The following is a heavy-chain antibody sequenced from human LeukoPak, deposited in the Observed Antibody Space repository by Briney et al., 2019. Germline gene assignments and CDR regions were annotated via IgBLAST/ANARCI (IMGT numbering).Heavy chain of an antibody. CDR1: GFTFSSYT. CDR3: AGWQLILFDY. Sequence: GGSLRLSCAASGFTFSSYTMNWVRQAPGKGLEWIAYINSGSNSIYYADSVRGRVTISRHSASQSVHLQMNSLRAEDTALYYCAGWQLILFDYWGQGILVTVSS. V-gene: IGHV3-48*04. CDR2: INSGSNSI. J-gene: IGHJ4*02. D-gene: IGHD1-26*01.